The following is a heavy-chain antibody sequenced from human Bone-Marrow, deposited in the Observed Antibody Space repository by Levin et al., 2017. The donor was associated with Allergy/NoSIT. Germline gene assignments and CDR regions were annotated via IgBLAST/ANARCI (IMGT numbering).Heavy chain of an antibody. Sequence: GGSLRLSCAASGFTFSSNSMNWVRQAPGKEPKWVSTMSGSGDSTYYADSVKGRFTISRDNSKNTLYLQMNSLRPEDTAVYYCAKEGSGGHYWYFDLWGRGTLVTVSS. CDR2: MSGSGDST. J-gene: IGHJ2*01. CDR1: GFTFSSNS. V-gene: IGHV3-23*01. D-gene: IGHD2-15*01. CDR3: AKEGSGGHYWYFDL.